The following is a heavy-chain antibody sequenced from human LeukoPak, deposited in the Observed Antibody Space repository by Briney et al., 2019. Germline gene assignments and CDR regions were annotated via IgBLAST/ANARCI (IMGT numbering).Heavy chain of an antibody. J-gene: IGHJ4*02. CDR1: GGSFSGYY. D-gene: IGHD4-11*01. CDR3: ASASITRYYFDY. Sequence: PSETLSLTCAVYGGSFSGYYWSWIRQPPGKGLEWNGEINHSGSTNYNPSLKSRVTISVDTSKNQFSLKLSSVTAADTAVYYCASASITRYYFDYWGQGTLVTVSS. V-gene: IGHV4-34*01. CDR2: INHSGST.